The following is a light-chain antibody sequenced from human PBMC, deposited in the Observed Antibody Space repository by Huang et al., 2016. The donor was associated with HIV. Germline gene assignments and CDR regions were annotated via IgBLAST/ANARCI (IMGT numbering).Light chain of an antibody. CDR3: QQTYSTLT. CDR1: QSISTY. V-gene: IGKV1-39*01. J-gene: IGKJ3*01. Sequence: DIQMTQSLSSLSASVGDRVTITCRASQSISTYLNWYQQKPWKAPKLLIYAASTLQSGVPSRFSGSGSGTDFTLTISSLQPEDVATYYCQQTYSTLTFGPGTKVDIK. CDR2: AAS.